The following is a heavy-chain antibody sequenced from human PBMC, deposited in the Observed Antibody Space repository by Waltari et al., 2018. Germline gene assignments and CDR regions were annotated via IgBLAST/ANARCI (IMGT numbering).Heavy chain of an antibody. D-gene: IGHD4-17*01. Sequence: EVQLLESGGGLVQPGGSLRLSCAASGFTFSSYAMSWVRQAPGKGVEWVSASSGSGGSTYYADSVKGRFTISRDNSKNTLYLQMNSLRAEDTAVYYCATTVTVKTHFDYWGQGTLVTVSS. V-gene: IGHV3-23*01. CDR2: SSGSGGST. CDR3: ATTVTVKTHFDY. J-gene: IGHJ4*02. CDR1: GFTFSSYA.